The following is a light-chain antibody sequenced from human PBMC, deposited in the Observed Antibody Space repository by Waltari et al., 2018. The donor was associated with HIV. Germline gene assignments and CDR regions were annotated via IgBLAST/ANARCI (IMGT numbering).Light chain of an antibody. CDR2: GIS. CDR3: QQYGNSWT. Sequence: ETVLTRSPGTLSLSPGERATLSCRASQSLTTSYLAWFQQKRGKAPRLLISGISSRATGIPDRFSGSGSGTDFTLTISRLEPEDSAVYVCQQYGNSWTFDQGTKVEIK. J-gene: IGKJ1*01. V-gene: IGKV3-20*01. CDR1: QSLTTSY.